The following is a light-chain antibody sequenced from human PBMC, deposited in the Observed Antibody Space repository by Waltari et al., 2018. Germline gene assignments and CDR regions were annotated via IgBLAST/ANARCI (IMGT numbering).Light chain of an antibody. CDR2: VDSDGSH. Sequence: QLVLTQSPSASASLGASVKLTCPLSSGHSRFVIAWLQQQPEKGPRYLMKVDSDGSHSKGDGIPDRFSGSSSGAERYLTISSLQSEDEADYYCQTWGTGIRVFGGGTKLTVL. J-gene: IGLJ3*02. V-gene: IGLV4-69*01. CDR1: SGHSRFV. CDR3: QTWGTGIRV.